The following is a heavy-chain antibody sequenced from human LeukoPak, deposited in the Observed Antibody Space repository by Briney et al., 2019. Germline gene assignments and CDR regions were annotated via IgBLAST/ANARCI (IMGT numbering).Heavy chain of an antibody. J-gene: IGHJ6*03. Sequence: PSETLSLTCTVSSSSISSSSYYWGWIRQPPGKGLEWIGSIYYSGSTYYNPSLKSRVTISVDTSKNQFSLKLSSVTAADTAVYYCARLALGYCSSTSCSQAPTYYYNYMDVWGKGTTVTVSS. CDR2: IYYSGST. CDR1: SSSISSSSYY. D-gene: IGHD2-2*01. CDR3: ARLALGYCSSTSCSQAPTYYYNYMDV. V-gene: IGHV4-39*01.